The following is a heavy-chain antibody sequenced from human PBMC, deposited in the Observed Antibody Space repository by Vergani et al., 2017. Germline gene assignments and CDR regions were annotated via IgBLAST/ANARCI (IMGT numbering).Heavy chain of an antibody. CDR2: IYYSGNT. D-gene: IGHD2-21*01. Sequence: QVQLQESGPGLVKPSQTLSLTCTVSGGSINSGDYYWRWIRQPPGKGLEWIGYIYYSGNTYYNPSLRSRVSISLDTSKNRFSLKLNSVTAADTAVYYCARDSPGDWFDPWGQGTLVTVSS. CDR1: GGSINSGDYY. V-gene: IGHV4-30-4*08. CDR3: ARDSPGDWFDP. J-gene: IGHJ5*02.